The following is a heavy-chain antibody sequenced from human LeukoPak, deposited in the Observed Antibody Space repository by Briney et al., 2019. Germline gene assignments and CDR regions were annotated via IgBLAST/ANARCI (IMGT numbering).Heavy chain of an antibody. V-gene: IGHV3-64*01. D-gene: IGHD6-13*01. J-gene: IGHJ4*02. Sequence: GGSLRLSCAASGFTFSSYAMSWVRQAPGKGLEYVSSISTNGGSTYYANSVKGRFTISRDNSKNTLYLQMGSLRAEDMAVYYRAREGSSWYGSIDYWGQGTLVTVSS. CDR1: GFTFSSYA. CDR2: ISTNGGST. CDR3: AREGSSWYGSIDY.